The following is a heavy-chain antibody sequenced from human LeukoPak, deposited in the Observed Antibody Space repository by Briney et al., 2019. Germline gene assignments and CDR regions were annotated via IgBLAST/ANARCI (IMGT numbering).Heavy chain of an antibody. CDR1: GGCISSYY. CDR2: IYTSGST. D-gene: IGHD3-10*01. J-gene: IGHJ6*03. V-gene: IGHV4-4*07. Sequence: SETLSLTCTVSGGCISSYYWSWIRQPAGKGLEWIGRIYTSGSTNYNPSLKSRVTMSVDTYKSQFSLKLSSVTAADTAGYYCARDRELVTMVRGVADYYYYMDVWGKGTTVTVSS. CDR3: ARDRELVTMVRGVADYYYYMDV.